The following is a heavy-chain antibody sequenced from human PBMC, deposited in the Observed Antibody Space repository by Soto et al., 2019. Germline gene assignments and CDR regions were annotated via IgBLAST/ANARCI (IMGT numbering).Heavy chain of an antibody. D-gene: IGHD4-17*01. Sequence: EVQLVESGGGLVQPGGSLRLSCAASGFTFSSYWMHWFRQAPGKGLVWVSRINSDGSSTSYADSVKGRFTISRDNAKNTLYLQMHSLRAEDTAVYYCARGDYGGNWGYWGQGTLFTVSS. CDR1: GFTFSSYW. CDR2: INSDGSST. J-gene: IGHJ4*02. V-gene: IGHV3-74*01. CDR3: ARGDYGGNWGY.